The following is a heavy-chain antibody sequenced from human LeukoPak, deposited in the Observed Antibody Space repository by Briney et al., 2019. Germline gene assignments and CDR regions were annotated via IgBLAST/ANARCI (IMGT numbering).Heavy chain of an antibody. CDR1: GFTLSSYW. V-gene: IGHV3-7*04. CDR2: IKQDGSEK. D-gene: IGHD3-10*01. CDR3: AGAPYGYYFDY. J-gene: IGHJ4*02. Sequence: GGSLRLSRAASGFTLSSYWMSWVRQAPGKGLEWVANIKQDGSEKYYVDSVKGRFTISRDNAKNSLYLQMNSLRAEDTAVYYCAGAPYGYYFDYWGQGTLVTVSS.